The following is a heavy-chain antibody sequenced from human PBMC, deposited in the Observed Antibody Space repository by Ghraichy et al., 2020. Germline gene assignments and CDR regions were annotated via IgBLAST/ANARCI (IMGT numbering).Heavy chain of an antibody. D-gene: IGHD4-17*01. Sequence: SETLSLTCAVSGGSISSGGYSWSWIRQPPGKGLEWIGYIYYSGSTYYNPSLKSRVTISVDTSKNQFSLKLSSVTAADTAVYYCARVPSHLYGDYGYYFDYWGQGTLVTVSS. J-gene: IGHJ4*02. CDR3: ARVPSHLYGDYGYYFDY. V-gene: IGHV4-30-4*07. CDR1: GGSISSGGYS. CDR2: IYYSGST.